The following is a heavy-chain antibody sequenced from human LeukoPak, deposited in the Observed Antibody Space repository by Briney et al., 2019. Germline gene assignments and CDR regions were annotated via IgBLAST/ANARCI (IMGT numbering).Heavy chain of an antibody. CDR2: ISNFGTYI. CDR3: ARAQIVVVPAAIGFDY. CDR1: GFTFSSYS. D-gene: IGHD2-2*01. J-gene: IGHJ4*02. Sequence: GGSLRLSCAASGFTFSSYSINWVRQAPGKGLEWVSSISNFGTYIYYADSVKGRFTISRDNSKNTLYLQMNSLRAEDTAVYYCARAQIVVVPAAIGFDYWGQGTLVTVSS. V-gene: IGHV3-21*01.